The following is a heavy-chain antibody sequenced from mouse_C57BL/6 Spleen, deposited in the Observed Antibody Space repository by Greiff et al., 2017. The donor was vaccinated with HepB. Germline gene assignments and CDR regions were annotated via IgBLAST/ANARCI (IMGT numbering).Heavy chain of an antibody. CDR1: GFTFSSYG. V-gene: IGHV5-6*01. CDR3: ARQGVTTDWYFDV. Sequence: EVHLVESGGDLVKPGGSLKLSCAASGFTFSSYGMSWVRQTPDKRLEWVATISSGGSYTYYPDSVKGRFTISRDNAKNTLYLQMSSLKSEDTAMYYCARQGVTTDWYFDVWGTGTTVTVSS. J-gene: IGHJ1*03. CDR2: ISSGGSYT. D-gene: IGHD2-2*01.